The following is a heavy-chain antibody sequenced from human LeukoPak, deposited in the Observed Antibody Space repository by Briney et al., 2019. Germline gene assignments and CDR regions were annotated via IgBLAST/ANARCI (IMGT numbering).Heavy chain of an antibody. CDR1: SYTFTSYG. CDR2: ISAYNGNT. D-gene: IGHD2-2*02. J-gene: IGHJ4*02. V-gene: IGHV1-18*01. Sequence: ASVKVSCKASSYTFTSYGISWVRQAPGQGLEWMGWISAYNGNTNYAQKLQGRVTMTTDTSTSTAYMELRSLRSDDTAVYYCAREEIYCSSTSCYNELGYRGQGTLVTVSS. CDR3: AREEIYCSSTSCYNELGY.